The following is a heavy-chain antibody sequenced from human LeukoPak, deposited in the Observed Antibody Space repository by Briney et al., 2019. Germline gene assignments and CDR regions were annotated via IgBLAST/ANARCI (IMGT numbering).Heavy chain of an antibody. CDR1: GYSFTAYY. J-gene: IGHJ4*02. V-gene: IGHV1-2*02. D-gene: IGHD6-13*01. CDR3: ARDDSSSWSPATY. CDR2: INPNSSVT. Sequence: ASVKVSCKASGYSFTAYYMHWVRQAPGQGLEWMGWINPNSSVTNYAQKFQGRVPMTRDTSINTAYMELSRLRSDDTAMYYCARDDSSSWSPATYWGQGTLVTVSS.